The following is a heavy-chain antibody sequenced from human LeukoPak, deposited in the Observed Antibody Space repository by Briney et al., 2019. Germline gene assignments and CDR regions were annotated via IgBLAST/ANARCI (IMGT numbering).Heavy chain of an antibody. J-gene: IGHJ3*02. D-gene: IGHD3-10*01. CDR2: INSDGSST. V-gene: IGHV3-74*01. CDR1: GFTFSSYW. Sequence: GGSLRLSCAASGFTFSSYWMHWVGQARGKGVVGVSRINSDGSSTSYADSVKGRFTISRDNAKNTLYLQMNSLRAEDTAVNYCARETSPGRPGAFDIWGQGTMVTVSS. CDR3: ARETSPGRPGAFDI.